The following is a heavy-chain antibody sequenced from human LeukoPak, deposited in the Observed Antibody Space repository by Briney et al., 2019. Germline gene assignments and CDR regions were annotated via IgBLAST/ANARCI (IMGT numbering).Heavy chain of an antibody. Sequence: SETLSLTCTVSGGSIRSYFWSWIRQTPGKGLEWIGFIYYTGSIDYNPSLKSRVTISVDTSKNQFSLKLSSVTAADTAVYYCARKAAAGNYYYYYMDVWGKGTTVTVSS. CDR2: IYYTGSI. V-gene: IGHV4-59*01. CDR1: GGSIRSYF. CDR3: ARKAAAGNYYYYYMDV. D-gene: IGHD6-13*01. J-gene: IGHJ6*03.